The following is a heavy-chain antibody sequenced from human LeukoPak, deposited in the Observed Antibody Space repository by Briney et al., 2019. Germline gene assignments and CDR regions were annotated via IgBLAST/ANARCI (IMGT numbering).Heavy chain of an antibody. J-gene: IGHJ6*02. CDR1: GFTFSSYG. Sequence: GGSLRLSCAASGFTFSSYGMHWVRQAPGKGLEWVAVISYDGSNKYYADSVKGRFTISRDNSKNTLYLQMNSLRAEDTAVYYCAKVAAAGMFYYYYGMDVWGQGTTVTVS. CDR3: AKVAAAGMFYYYYGMDV. CDR2: ISYDGSNK. D-gene: IGHD6-13*01. V-gene: IGHV3-30*18.